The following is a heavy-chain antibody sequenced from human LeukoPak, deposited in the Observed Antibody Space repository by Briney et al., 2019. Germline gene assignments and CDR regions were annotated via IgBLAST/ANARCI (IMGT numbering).Heavy chain of an antibody. J-gene: IGHJ1*01. V-gene: IGHV1-2*02. CDR2: ISPNNGDT. D-gene: IGHD5-12*01. CDR3: AREGPLSSIKH. CDR1: GYTFTDYY. Sequence: ASVKVSCKASGYTFTDYYLHWVRQAPGQGLEWMGWISPNNGDTDYAQKFQGRVRMTTDTSISTAYMDLSRLTSNDTAMYYCAREGPLSSIKHWGQGTLVTVSS.